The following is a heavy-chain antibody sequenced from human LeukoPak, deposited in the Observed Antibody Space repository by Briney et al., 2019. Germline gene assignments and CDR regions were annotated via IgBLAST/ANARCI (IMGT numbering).Heavy chain of an antibody. V-gene: IGHV4-59*01. D-gene: IGHD3-22*01. CDR2: IYYSGST. J-gene: IGHJ4*02. CDR1: GGPISSYY. CDR3: ARGFSSGPDY. Sequence: PSETLSLTCTVSGGPISSYYWSWIRQPPGKGLEWIGYIYYSGSTNYNPSLKSRVTISVDTSKNQFSLKLSSVTAADTAVYYCARGFSSGPDYWGQGTLVTVSS.